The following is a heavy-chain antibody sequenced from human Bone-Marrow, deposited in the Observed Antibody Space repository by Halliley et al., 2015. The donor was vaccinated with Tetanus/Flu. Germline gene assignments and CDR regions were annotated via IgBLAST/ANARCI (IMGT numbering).Heavy chain of an antibody. V-gene: IGHV1-69*01. J-gene: IGHJ6*02. D-gene: IGHD5-12*01. CDR3: ATSGYDYKYHYFGLEV. CDR1: GGNFRNYA. CDR2: IIPIFGSA. Sequence: QLVQSGAEVKKPGSSVKVSCKASGGNFRNYAISWLRQAPGHGLEWMGGIIPIFGSANYAQTFQGRVTITADESTTTAYTELNRVRSEDTAVYFCATSGYDYKYHYFGLEVWGQGTTVSVPS.